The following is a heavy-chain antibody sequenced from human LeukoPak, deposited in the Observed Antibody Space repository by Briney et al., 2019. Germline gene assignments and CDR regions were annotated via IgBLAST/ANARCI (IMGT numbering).Heavy chain of an antibody. D-gene: IGHD3-16*01. CDR2: INHSGST. V-gene: IGHV4-34*01. J-gene: IGHJ6*03. CDR1: GGSFSGYY. CDR3: ARAFFLGRGYYYMDV. Sequence: SGTLSLTCAVYGGSFSGYYWSWIRQPPGKGLEWIGEINHSGSTNYNPSIKSRVTISVDTSKNQFSLKLSSVTAADTAVYYCARAFFLGRGYYYMDVWGKGTTVTVSS.